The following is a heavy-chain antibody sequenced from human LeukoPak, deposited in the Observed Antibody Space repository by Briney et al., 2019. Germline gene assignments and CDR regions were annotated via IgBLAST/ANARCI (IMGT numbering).Heavy chain of an antibody. CDR1: GGSISSYY. J-gene: IGHJ2*01. V-gene: IGHV4-4*07. Sequence: PSETLSLTCTVSGGSISSYYWSWIRQPAGKGLEWIGRIYSSGSTSGSTNYNPSLKSRVTMSLDTSKNQFSLKLSSVTAADTAVYYCARAENWSSYWYFDLWGRGTLVTVSS. CDR2: IYSSGSTSGST. D-gene: IGHD1-1*01. CDR3: ARAENWSSYWYFDL.